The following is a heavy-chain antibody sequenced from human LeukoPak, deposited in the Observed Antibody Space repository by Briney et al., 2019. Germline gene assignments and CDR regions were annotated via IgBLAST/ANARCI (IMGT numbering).Heavy chain of an antibody. D-gene: IGHD3-10*01. CDR2: IYYSGST. CDR1: GGSISSYY. Sequence: SETLSLTCTVSGGSISSYYWSWIRQPPGKGLEWIGHIYYSGSTNYNPSLKSRVTISVDTSKNQFSLKLSSVTAADTAVYYCARHRAERGLGESPPVNWGQGTLVTVSS. J-gene: IGHJ4*02. V-gene: IGHV4-59*08. CDR3: ARHRAERGLGESPPVN.